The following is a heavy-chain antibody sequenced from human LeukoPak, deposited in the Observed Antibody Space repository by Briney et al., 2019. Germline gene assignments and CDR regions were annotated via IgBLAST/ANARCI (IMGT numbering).Heavy chain of an antibody. V-gene: IGHV1-69*13. Sequence: SVKVSCKASGGTFSSYAISWVRQAPGQGLEWMGGIIPIFGAANYAQKFQGRVTITADESTSTAYMELSSLRSEDTAVYYCASGYSSGWYPPNYYYYGMDVWGQGTTVTVSS. CDR3: ASGYSSGWYPPNYYYYGMDV. D-gene: IGHD6-19*01. CDR1: GGTFSSYA. CDR2: IIPIFGAA. J-gene: IGHJ6*02.